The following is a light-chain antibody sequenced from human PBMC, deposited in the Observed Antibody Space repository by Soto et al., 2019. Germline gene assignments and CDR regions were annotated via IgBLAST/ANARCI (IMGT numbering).Light chain of an antibody. V-gene: IGKV1-5*01. Sequence: DIQMTQSPSTLSASVGDRVTITCRASQSISSWLAWYQQKPGKAPKPLIYGASSLESGVPSRFSGGGSGTEFTITISRLQPDDLANYYCQQYNSYSTFGQGTKVDI. CDR1: QSISSW. CDR2: GAS. CDR3: QQYNSYST. J-gene: IGKJ1*01.